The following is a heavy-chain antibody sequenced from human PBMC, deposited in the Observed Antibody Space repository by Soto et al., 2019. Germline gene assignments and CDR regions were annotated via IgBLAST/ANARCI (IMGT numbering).Heavy chain of an antibody. V-gene: IGHV3-30*18. CDR2: ISYDGSNK. CDR1: GFTFSSYG. D-gene: IGHD3-9*01. CDR3: AKDRQYYDILTGPDAFDL. Sequence: QVQLVESGGGVVQPGRSLRLSCAASGFTFSSYGMHWVRRAPGKGLEWVAVISYDGSNKYYADSVKGRFTISRDNSKNTLYLQMNSLRAEDTAVYYCAKDRQYYDILTGPDAFDLWGQGTMVTVSS. J-gene: IGHJ3*01.